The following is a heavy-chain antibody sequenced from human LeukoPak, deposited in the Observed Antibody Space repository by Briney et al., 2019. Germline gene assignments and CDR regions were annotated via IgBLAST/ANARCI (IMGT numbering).Heavy chain of an antibody. CDR3: AARPPIVVRGPFDY. J-gene: IGHJ4*02. D-gene: IGHD3-22*01. V-gene: IGHV3-11*03. Sequence: GGSLRLSCAASGFTFTDYYMSWIRQAPGEGLQWVSYITGSSSYTDYADSVKGRFTISRDNAKDSLYLQMNSLRAEDTAVYYCAARPPIVVRGPFDYWGQRTLVTVSS. CDR1: GFTFTDYY. CDR2: ITGSSSYT.